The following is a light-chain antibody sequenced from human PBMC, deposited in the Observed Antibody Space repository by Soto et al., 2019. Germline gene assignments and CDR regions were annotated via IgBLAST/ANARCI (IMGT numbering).Light chain of an antibody. CDR1: SSNIKSNY. CDR3: ATWVDTVNGLV. Sequence: SALTQPPSASATPVQRVTISCSGSSSNIKSNYVYWYQQVPGTAPRLLRYRASQRPSGVPDRFSGSKSGTSASLVFIGLRSEDEADYYCATWVDTVNGLVLGGWTQLT. V-gene: IGLV1-47*01. J-gene: IGLJ3*02. CDR2: RAS.